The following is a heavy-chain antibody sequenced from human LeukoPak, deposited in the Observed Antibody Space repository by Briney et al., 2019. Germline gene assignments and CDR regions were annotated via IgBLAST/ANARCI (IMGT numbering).Heavy chain of an antibody. CDR1: GGSISSSSYY. CDR3: ARQWRPSPFDY. Sequence: SETLSLTCTVSGGSISSSSYYWGWIRQPPGKGLEWIGSIYYSGSTYYNPSLKSRVTISGDTSKNQFSLKLSSVTAADTAVYYCARQWRPSPFDYWGQGTLVTVSS. D-gene: IGHD2-2*01. CDR2: IYYSGST. J-gene: IGHJ4*02. V-gene: IGHV4-39*01.